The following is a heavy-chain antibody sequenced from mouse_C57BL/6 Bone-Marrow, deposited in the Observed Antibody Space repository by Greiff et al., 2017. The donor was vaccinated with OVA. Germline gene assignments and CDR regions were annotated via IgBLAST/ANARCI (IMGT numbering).Heavy chain of an antibody. D-gene: IGHD2-2*01. CDR3: ARGRGGYPSFAY. J-gene: IGHJ3*01. CDR1: GYAFSSSW. Sequence: LQESGPELVKPGASVKISCKASGYAFSSSWMNWVKQRPGKGLEWIGRIYPGDGDTNYNGKFKGKATLTADKSSSTAYMQLSSLTSEDSAVDFCARGRGGYPSFAYWGQGTLVTVSA. V-gene: IGHV1-82*01. CDR2: IYPGDGDT.